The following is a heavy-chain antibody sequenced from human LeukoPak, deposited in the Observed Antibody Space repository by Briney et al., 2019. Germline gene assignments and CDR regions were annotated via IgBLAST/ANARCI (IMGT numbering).Heavy chain of an antibody. V-gene: IGHV1-18*01. D-gene: IGHD2-15*01. Sequence: ASVKVSCNASGYTFTSYGISWVRQAPGQGLEWMGWISAYNGNTNYAQKLQGRVTMTTDTSTSTAYMELRSLRSDDTAVYYCARVDIVVVVAATFRVIDYWGQGTLVTVSS. CDR2: ISAYNGNT. CDR1: GYTFTSYG. J-gene: IGHJ4*02. CDR3: ARVDIVVVVAATFRVIDY.